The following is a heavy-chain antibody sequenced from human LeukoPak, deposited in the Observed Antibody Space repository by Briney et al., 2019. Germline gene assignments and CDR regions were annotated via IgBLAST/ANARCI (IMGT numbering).Heavy chain of an antibody. J-gene: IGHJ5*02. CDR1: RYTFTSYD. Sequence: ASVKVSCKASRYTFTSYDINWVRQATGQGLEWMGWMNPNSGNTGYAQKFQGRVTMTTITSISTAYMELSSLRSEDTAVYYCGRKNYGSNRWFDPWGQGTMVTVSS. CDR2: MNPNSGNT. D-gene: IGHD4/OR15-4a*01. CDR3: GRKNYGSNRWFDP. V-gene: IGHV1-8*01.